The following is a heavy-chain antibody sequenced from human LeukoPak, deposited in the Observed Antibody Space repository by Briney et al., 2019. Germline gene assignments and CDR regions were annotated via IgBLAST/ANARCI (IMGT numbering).Heavy chain of an antibody. D-gene: IGHD3-10*01. J-gene: IGHJ4*02. V-gene: IGHV1-2*02. CDR1: GYTLTELS. Sequence: ASVKVSCKVSGYTLTELSMHWVRQSPGQGLEWMGWINPNSGGTNYAQKFQGRVTMTRDTSISTAYMELSRLRSDDTAVYYCARGGLLWFEELPIGRPFDYWGQGTLVTVSS. CDR3: ARGGLLWFEELPIGRPFDY. CDR2: INPNSGGT.